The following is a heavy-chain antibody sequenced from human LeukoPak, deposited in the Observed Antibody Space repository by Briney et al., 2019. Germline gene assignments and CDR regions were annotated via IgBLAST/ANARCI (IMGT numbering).Heavy chain of an antibody. D-gene: IGHD5-12*01. V-gene: IGHV4-39*07. CDR2: IYYSGST. CDR3: AIFPGDSGIGGY. J-gene: IGHJ4*02. Sequence: PSETLSLTCTVSGGSISSSSYYWGWIRQPPGKGLEWIGSIYYSGSTYYNPSLKSRVTISVDTSKNQFSLKLSSVTAADTAVYYCAIFPGDSGIGGYWGQGTLVTVSS. CDR1: GGSISSSSYY.